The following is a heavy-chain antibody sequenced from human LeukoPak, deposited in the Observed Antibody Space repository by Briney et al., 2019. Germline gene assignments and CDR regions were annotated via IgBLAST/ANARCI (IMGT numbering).Heavy chain of an antibody. CDR2: IYSGGSA. CDR1: RFTVSSNY. Sequence: GECLKISCTVARFTVSSNYMSWVRQAPGKGLEWVSIIYSGGSAYYADSVSGRFTISRDNSTNTVYLQMNRLRAEDTAVYYCARNHILGYWHFDLWGRGTLVTVSS. V-gene: IGHV3-53*01. D-gene: IGHD1-26*01. CDR3: ARNHILGYWHFDL. J-gene: IGHJ2*01.